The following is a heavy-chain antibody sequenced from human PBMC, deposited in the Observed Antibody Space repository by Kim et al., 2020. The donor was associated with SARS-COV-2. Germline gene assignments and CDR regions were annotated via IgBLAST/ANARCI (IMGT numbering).Heavy chain of an antibody. Sequence: GGSLRLSCAASGFTFRNDWMHWVRQAPGKGLVWVSRINTDGTTTTYADSVKGRFTISRDNAKNTLYLQMNNLRAEDTAVYYCTRGDGSSGWYFDYWGQGTLLTVSS. CDR1: GFTFRNDW. D-gene: IGHD6-19*01. V-gene: IGHV3-74*01. CDR2: INTDGTTT. J-gene: IGHJ4*02. CDR3: TRGDGSSGWYFDY.